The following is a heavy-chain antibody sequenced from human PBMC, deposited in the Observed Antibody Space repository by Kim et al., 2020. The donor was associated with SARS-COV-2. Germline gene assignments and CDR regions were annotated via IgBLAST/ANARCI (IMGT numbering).Heavy chain of an antibody. V-gene: IGHV4-34*01. CDR3: VRLYYYDSSGRFAAFDI. J-gene: IGHJ3*02. D-gene: IGHD3-22*01. CDR2: INHSGST. CDR1: GGSFSGYY. Sequence: SQTLSLTCAVYGGSFSGYYWSWIRQPPGKGLEWIGEINHSGSTNYNPSLKRRVTISVDTSKNQFSLKLSSVTAADTAVYYCVRLYYYDSSGRFAAFDIWG.